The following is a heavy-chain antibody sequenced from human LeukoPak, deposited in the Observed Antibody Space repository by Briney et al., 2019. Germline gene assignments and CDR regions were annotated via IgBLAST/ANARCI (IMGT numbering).Heavy chain of an antibody. CDR3: ARRYYYDSSGYYLAHDAFDI. D-gene: IGHD3-22*01. CDR2: IYPGDSET. CDR1: GYSFTSHW. V-gene: IGHV5-51*01. Sequence: GESLKISCKGSGYSFTSHWIGWVRHMPGKGLEGMGIIYPGDSETRYSPSFQGQVTISADKSISTAYLQWSSLKASDTAMYYCARRYYYDSSGYYLAHDAFDIWGQGTMVTVSS. J-gene: IGHJ3*02.